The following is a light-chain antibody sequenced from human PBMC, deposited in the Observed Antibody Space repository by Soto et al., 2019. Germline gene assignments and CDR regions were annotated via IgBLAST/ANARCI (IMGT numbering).Light chain of an antibody. CDR1: QNIRSNY. Sequence: EIVLTQSPGTLSLSPGERATLSCRASQNIRSNYLAWYQQKPGQAPSLLIYGASTRATGIPDRFSGSGSGTAFTLTITRLEPEDFAVYYCHQYGNSPGTFGQGTKLEIK. CDR2: GAS. CDR3: HQYGNSPGT. J-gene: IGKJ2*01. V-gene: IGKV3-20*01.